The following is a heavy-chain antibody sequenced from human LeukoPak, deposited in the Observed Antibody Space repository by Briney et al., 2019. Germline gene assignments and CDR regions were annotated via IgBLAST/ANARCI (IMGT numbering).Heavy chain of an antibody. D-gene: IGHD3-22*01. CDR1: GGSFSGYY. V-gene: IGHV4-34*01. J-gene: IGHJ4*02. Sequence: PSETLSLTCAVYGGSFSGYYWTWIRQPPGKGLEWIGQINHSGSTNYNPSLKSRVTMSLDTSKNQFSLRLSSVTAADTAVYYCATRNYYDSKGIDYWGQGTLVTVSS. CDR2: INHSGST. CDR3: ATRNYYDSKGIDY.